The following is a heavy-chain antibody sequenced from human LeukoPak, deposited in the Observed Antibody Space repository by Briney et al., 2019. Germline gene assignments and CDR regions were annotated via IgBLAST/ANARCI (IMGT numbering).Heavy chain of an antibody. D-gene: IGHD6-13*01. J-gene: IGHJ4*02. CDR1: GGSFSDYY. V-gene: IGHV4-34*01. CDR3: ARGPIAAAPFDY. CDR2: INHSGST. Sequence: SETLSLTCAVYGGSFSDYYWSWIRQPPGKGLEWIGEINHSGSTNYNPSLKSRVTISVDTSKNQFSLKLSSVTAADTAVYYCARGPIAAAPFDYWGQGTLVTVSS.